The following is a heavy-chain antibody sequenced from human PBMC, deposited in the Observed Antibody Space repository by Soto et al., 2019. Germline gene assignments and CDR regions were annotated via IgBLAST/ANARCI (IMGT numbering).Heavy chain of an antibody. Sequence: GGSLRLSCAASGFTFSSYAMSWVRQAPGKGLEWVSAISGSGGSTYYADSVKGRFTISRDNSKNTLYLQMNSLRAEDTAVYYCAKAHDIVATAPELTTTKTDGDYYGMDVWGQGTTVTVSS. CDR1: GFTFSSYA. J-gene: IGHJ6*02. D-gene: IGHD5-12*01. CDR3: AKAHDIVATAPELTTTKTDGDYYGMDV. CDR2: ISGSGGST. V-gene: IGHV3-23*01.